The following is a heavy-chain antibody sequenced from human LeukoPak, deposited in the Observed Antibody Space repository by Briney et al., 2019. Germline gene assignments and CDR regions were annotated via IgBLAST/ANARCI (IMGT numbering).Heavy chain of an antibody. Sequence: ASVKVSCKASGYTFTSYDINWVRQATGQGLERMGWMNPNSGNTGYAQKFQGRVTMTRNTSISTAYMGLSSLRSEDTAVYYCARARGRFLEWLLSQYYFDYWGQGTLVTVSS. D-gene: IGHD3-3*01. V-gene: IGHV1-8*01. CDR2: MNPNSGNT. CDR3: ARARGRFLEWLLSQYYFDY. CDR1: GYTFTSYD. J-gene: IGHJ4*02.